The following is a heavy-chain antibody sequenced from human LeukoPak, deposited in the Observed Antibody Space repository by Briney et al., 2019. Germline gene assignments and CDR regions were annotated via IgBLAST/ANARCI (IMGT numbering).Heavy chain of an antibody. CDR2: IIPIFGTA. J-gene: IGHJ6*03. CDR3: ARTLSCGLFWSGYYNNYYYYMDV. Sequence: ASVKVSRKASGGTFSSYAISWVRQAPGQGLEWMGGIIPIFGTANYAQKFQGRVTITADKSTSTAYMELSSLRSEDTAVYYCARTLSCGLFWSGYYNNYYYYMDVWGKGTTVTVSS. V-gene: IGHV1-69*06. CDR1: GGTFSSYA. D-gene: IGHD3-3*01.